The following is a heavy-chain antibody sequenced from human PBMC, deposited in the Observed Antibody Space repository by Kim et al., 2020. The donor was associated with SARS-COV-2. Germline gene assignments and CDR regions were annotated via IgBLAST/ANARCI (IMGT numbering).Heavy chain of an antibody. CDR3: ARDCPLRVVPAAYYYYYYGMDV. Sequence: GGSLRLSCAASGFTFSSYSMNWVRQAPGKGLEWVSYISSSSSTIYYADSVKGRFTISRDNAKNSLYLQMNSLRDEDTAVYYCARDCPLRVVPAAYYYYYYGMDVWGQGTTVTVSS. D-gene: IGHD2-2*01. V-gene: IGHV3-48*02. J-gene: IGHJ6*02. CDR2: ISSSSSTI. CDR1: GFTFSSYS.